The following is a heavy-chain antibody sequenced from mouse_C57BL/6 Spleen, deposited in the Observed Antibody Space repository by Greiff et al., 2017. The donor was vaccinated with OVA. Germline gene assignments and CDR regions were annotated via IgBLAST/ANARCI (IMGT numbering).Heavy chain of an antibody. CDR2: INPYNGGT. V-gene: IGHV1-19*01. J-gene: IGHJ4*01. D-gene: IGHD2-2*01. Sequence: VQLQQSGPVLVKPGASVKMSCKASGYTFTDYYMNWVKQSHGKSLEWIGVINPYNGGTSYNQKFKGKATLTVDKSSSTAYMELNSLTSEDSAVYYCARRGYGYAMDYWGQGTSVTVSS. CDR1: GYTFTDYY. CDR3: ARRGYGYAMDY.